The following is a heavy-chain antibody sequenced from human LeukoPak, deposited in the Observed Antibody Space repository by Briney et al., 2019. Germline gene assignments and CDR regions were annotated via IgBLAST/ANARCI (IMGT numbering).Heavy chain of an antibody. D-gene: IGHD3-10*01. J-gene: IGHJ4*02. CDR3: ASTQYYYGSGSPIADFDY. CDR2: IDPSDSYT. CDR1: GYSFTSYW. Sequence: GESLKISCKGSGYSFTSYWISWVRQMPGKGLEWMGRIDPSDSYTNYSPSFQGHVTISADKSISTAYLQWSSLKASDTAMYYCASTQYYYGSGSPIADFDYWGQRTLVTVSS. V-gene: IGHV5-10-1*01.